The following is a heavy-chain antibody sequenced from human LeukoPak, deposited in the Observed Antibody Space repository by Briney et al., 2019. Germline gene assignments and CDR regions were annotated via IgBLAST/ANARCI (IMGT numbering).Heavy chain of an antibody. J-gene: IGHJ5*02. CDR3: ARAAAIYYYDSSGYGNDGWFDP. D-gene: IGHD3-22*01. CDR1: GGTFSSYA. Sequence: SVKVSCKASGGTFSSYAISWVRQAPGQGLEWMGRIIPIFGIANYAQKFQGRVTITADKSTSTAYMELSSLRSEDTAVYYCARAAAIYYYDSSGYGNDGWFDPWSQGTLVTVSS. CDR2: IIPIFGIA. V-gene: IGHV1-69*04.